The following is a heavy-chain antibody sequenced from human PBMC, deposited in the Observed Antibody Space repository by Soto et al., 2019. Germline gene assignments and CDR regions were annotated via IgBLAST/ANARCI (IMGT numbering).Heavy chain of an antibody. D-gene: IGHD3-10*01. CDR2: INAGNGNT. CDR1: GYTFTSYA. Sequence: QVQLVQSGAEEKKPGASVKVSCKASGYTFTSYAMHWVRQAPGQRLEWMGWINAGNGNTKYSQKFQGRVTITRDTSASTAYRELSSLRTGDTAVYYCARSPGGPMAPGDYWGQGTLVTVSS. J-gene: IGHJ4*02. V-gene: IGHV1-3*05. CDR3: ARSPGGPMAPGDY.